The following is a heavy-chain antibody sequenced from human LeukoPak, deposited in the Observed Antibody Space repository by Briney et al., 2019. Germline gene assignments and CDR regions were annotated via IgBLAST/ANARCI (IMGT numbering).Heavy chain of an antibody. CDR2: MTGPADTT. Sequence: GGSLRLSCAASGFNFNNFAMSWVRQAPGKGLEWLSAMTGPADTTYYAESVKGRFTISRDNSKNTVYLQMSNLRVEDTAIYFCARHDSFIPWWGQGTLITVSS. D-gene: IGHD2-21*01. J-gene: IGHJ4*02. CDR1: GFNFNNFA. CDR3: ARHDSFIPW. V-gene: IGHV3-23*01.